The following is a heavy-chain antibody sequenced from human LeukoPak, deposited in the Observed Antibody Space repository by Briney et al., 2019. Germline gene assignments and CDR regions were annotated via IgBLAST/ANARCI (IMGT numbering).Heavy chain of an antibody. CDR3: ASASYNWNYVGDAFDI. Sequence: GESLMISCKGSGYSFTSYWIGWVRQMPGKGLEWMGIIYPGDSDTRYSPSFQGQVTISADKSISTAYLQWSSLKASDTAMYYCASASYNWNYVGDAFDIWGQGTMVTVSS. CDR2: IYPGDSDT. V-gene: IGHV5-51*01. J-gene: IGHJ3*02. D-gene: IGHD1-7*01. CDR1: GYSFTSYW.